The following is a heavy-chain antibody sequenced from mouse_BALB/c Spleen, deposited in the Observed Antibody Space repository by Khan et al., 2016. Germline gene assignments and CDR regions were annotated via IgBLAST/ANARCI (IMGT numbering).Heavy chain of an antibody. Sequence: EVQLQESGPSLVKPSQTLSLTCSVTGDSITSGYWNWIRKFPGNKLEYMGYISYSGGTYNNPPLKSRISITRDTSKNQYYLQLNSVTTEDTGTYYGARYDGSSYVRGIDYWGQGLSVTVSS. D-gene: IGHD1-1*01. V-gene: IGHV3-8*02. CDR2: ISYSGGT. CDR1: GDSITSGY. CDR3: ARYDGSSYVRGIDY. J-gene: IGHJ4*01.